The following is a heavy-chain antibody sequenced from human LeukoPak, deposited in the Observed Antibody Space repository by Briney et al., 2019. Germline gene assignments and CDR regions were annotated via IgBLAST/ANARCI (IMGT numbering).Heavy chain of an antibody. Sequence: SVKFSVQASGGTFSSYAISWVRQAPGQGLERMGGIIPIFGTANYAQRFQGRVTITADESTSTAYMELSSLGSEDTAVYYCASRISGIAVALSYYYYMDVWGKGTTVTVSS. D-gene: IGHD6-19*01. CDR3: ASRISGIAVALSYYYYMDV. J-gene: IGHJ6*03. CDR1: GGTFSSYA. V-gene: IGHV1-69*13. CDR2: IIPIFGTA.